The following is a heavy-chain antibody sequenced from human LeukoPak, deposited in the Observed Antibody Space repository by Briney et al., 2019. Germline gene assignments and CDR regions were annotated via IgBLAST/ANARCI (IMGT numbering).Heavy chain of an antibody. Sequence: SSETLSLTCSASGGSSNRGDFFWSWIRQPPGKGLEWIGSTSYAGRTYYNPSLNSRISMSVDTSTNQFSLRLNSVTPADTAVYFCASIWDANNRVFAFWGPGSLVTVSS. CDR1: GGSSNRGDFF. CDR3: ASIWDANNRVFAF. CDR2: TSYAGRT. V-gene: IGHV4-30-4*01. D-gene: IGHD2/OR15-2a*01. J-gene: IGHJ4*02.